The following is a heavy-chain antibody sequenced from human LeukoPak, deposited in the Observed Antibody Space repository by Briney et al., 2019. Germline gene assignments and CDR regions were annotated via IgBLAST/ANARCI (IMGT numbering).Heavy chain of an antibody. CDR2: IWFDGSRK. Sequence: GRSLRLSCAASGFTFGGYGMHWVRQAPGEGLEWVALIWFDGSRKYYADSVKGRFTISRDNSKNTGYLQMNSLRAEDTAVYYCARWYDDYTAFDIWGQGTMVTVSS. J-gene: IGHJ3*02. D-gene: IGHD4-17*01. CDR1: GFTFGGYG. V-gene: IGHV3-33*01. CDR3: ARWYDDYTAFDI.